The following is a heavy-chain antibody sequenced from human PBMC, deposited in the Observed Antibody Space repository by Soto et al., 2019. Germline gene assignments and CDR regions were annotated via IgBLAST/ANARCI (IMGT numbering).Heavy chain of an antibody. D-gene: IGHD6-13*01. J-gene: IGHJ4*02. Sequence: GGSLRLSCAASGFTFSSYIMNWVRQAPGKGLEWVSSISSSSSYIYYADSVKGRFTISRDNAKNSLYLQMNSLRAEDTAVNYWARAPAAAGIFDYWGKETLVPVSS. CDR1: GFTFSSYI. V-gene: IGHV3-21*01. CDR2: ISSSSSYI. CDR3: ARAPAAAGIFDY.